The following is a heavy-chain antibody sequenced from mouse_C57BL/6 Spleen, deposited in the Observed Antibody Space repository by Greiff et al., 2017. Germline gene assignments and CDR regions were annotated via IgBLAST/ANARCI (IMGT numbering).Heavy chain of an antibody. Sequence: QVQLQQSGAELARPGASVKLSCKASGYTFTSYGISWVKQRTGQGLEWIGEIYPRSGNTYYNEKFKGKATLTADKSSSTAYMELRSLTSEDSAVYFCARSSIYQGGYYAMDYWGQGTSVTVSS. D-gene: IGHD2-1*01. V-gene: IGHV1-81*01. J-gene: IGHJ4*01. CDR3: ARSSIYQGGYYAMDY. CDR2: IYPRSGNT. CDR1: GYTFTSYG.